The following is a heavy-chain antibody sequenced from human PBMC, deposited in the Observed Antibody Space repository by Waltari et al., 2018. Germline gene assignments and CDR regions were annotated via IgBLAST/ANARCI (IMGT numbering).Heavy chain of an antibody. CDR3: ARGRDNYATTNFQLLSY. CDR1: GHTFSNYE. Sequence: QVQLVQSGAEVAKPGASVKVSCKASGHTFSNYELSWVRQASGPGLEWMGWMNPDSGATVFAQKFQGRIALTRDSSMNTAYMELSSLTSDDTGVYYCARGRDNYATTNFQLLSYWGQGTVVTVSS. J-gene: IGHJ4*02. V-gene: IGHV1-8*03. CDR2: MNPDSGAT. D-gene: IGHD1-20*01.